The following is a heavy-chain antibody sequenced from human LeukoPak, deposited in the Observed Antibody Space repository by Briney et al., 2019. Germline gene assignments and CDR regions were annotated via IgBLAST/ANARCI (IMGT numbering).Heavy chain of an antibody. CDR1: GYTFTSYD. D-gene: IGHD1-1*01. CDR3: AREYAGTTNAFDI. CDR2: MNPNSGNT. J-gene: IGHJ3*02. V-gene: IGHV1-8*01. Sequence: ASVKVSCKASGYTFTSYDINWVRQATGQGLEWRGWMNPNSGNTGYAQKFQGRVTMTRNTSISTAYMELSSLRSEDTAVYYCAREYAGTTNAFDIWGQGTMVTVSS.